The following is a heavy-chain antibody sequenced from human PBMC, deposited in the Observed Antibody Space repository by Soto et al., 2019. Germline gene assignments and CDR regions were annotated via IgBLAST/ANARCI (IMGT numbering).Heavy chain of an antibody. Sequence: EVHLLESGGALVQPGGSLRLSCAASGFTFSSCAMGWVRQAPGKGLEWVSDIIDSGGSTYYADAVKGRFTISRDNSKSTLYLQMNRMRGEDTAVYYCGKGRSYYYYYGVDVWGQGTTVTVCS. CDR2: IIDSGGST. CDR3: GKGRSYYYYYGVDV. CDR1: GFTFSSCA. D-gene: IGHD1-26*01. V-gene: IGHV3-23*01. J-gene: IGHJ6*02.